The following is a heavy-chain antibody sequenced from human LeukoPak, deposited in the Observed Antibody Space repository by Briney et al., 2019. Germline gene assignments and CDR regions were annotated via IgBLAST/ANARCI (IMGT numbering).Heavy chain of an antibody. V-gene: IGHV1-8*03. CDR3: ASGGRISTIFGVVITPFYYYYYMDV. CDR1: GYTFTSYD. CDR2: MNPNSGNT. Sequence: ASVKVSCKASGYTFTSYDINWVRQATGQGLEWMGWMNPNSGNTGYAQKFQGRVTITRNTSISTAYMELSSLRSEDTAVYYCASGGRISTIFGVVITPFYYYYYMDVWGKGTTVTVSS. D-gene: IGHD3-3*01. J-gene: IGHJ6*03.